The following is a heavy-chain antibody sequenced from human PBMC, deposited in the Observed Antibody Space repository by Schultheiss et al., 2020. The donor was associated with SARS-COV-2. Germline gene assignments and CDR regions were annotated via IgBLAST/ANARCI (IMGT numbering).Heavy chain of an antibody. CDR3: ARRFGSAGSCLDY. CDR1: GFTFSSYA. CDR2: KSGFGTGT. Sequence: GGSLRLSCVASGFTFSSYAMSWVRQAPGKGLEWVSAKSGFGTGTHYADSVKGRFTISSDNSKNTLYLQMDSLRAEDTAVYYCARRFGSAGSCLDYWGQGTLVTVSS. D-gene: IGHD2-15*01. V-gene: IGHV3-23*01. J-gene: IGHJ4*02.